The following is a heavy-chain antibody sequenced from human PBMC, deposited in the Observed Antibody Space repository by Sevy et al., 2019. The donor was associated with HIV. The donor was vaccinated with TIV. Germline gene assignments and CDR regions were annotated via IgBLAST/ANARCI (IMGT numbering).Heavy chain of an antibody. CDR1: GGSFSGYY. CDR2: INHSGST. D-gene: IGHD2-2*01. CDR3: ARHCSSTSCSHAFDI. Sequence: SETLSLTCAVYGGSFSGYYWSWIRQPPGKGLEWIGEINHSGSTNYNPSLKSRVTISVDTSKNQFSVKLSSVTAADTAVYYCARHCSSTSCSHAFDIWGQGTTVTVSS. V-gene: IGHV4-34*01. J-gene: IGHJ3*02.